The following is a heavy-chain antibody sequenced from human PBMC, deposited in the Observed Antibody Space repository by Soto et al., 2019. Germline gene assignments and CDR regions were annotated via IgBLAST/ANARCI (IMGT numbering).Heavy chain of an antibody. D-gene: IGHD6-19*01. Sequence: SETLSLTCTVSGASISNFFWSWIRQPPGKGLEWIGYIYNSGSTHYNPSLKSRVTISVDTSKNLISLKLSSMTAADTAMYYCARDLRGSGWYYFDYWGQGTLVTVSS. J-gene: IGHJ4*02. CDR1: GASISNFF. CDR2: IYNSGST. CDR3: ARDLRGSGWYYFDY. V-gene: IGHV4-59*01.